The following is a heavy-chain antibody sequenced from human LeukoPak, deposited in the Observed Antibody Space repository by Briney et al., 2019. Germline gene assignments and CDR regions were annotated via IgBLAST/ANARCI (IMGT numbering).Heavy chain of an antibody. CDR2: ISASGANT. CDR1: GVTFSGYA. J-gene: IGHJ4*02. CDR3: AKGSRGNFPYYFDF. D-gene: IGHD1-26*01. Sequence: PGGSLRLSCAASGVTFSGYAMSWVRQAPGKGLERVSAISASGANTNSADSVKGRVTISRDNSKNTLYLQMNSLRDEDTAVYYCAKGSRGNFPYYFDFWGQGNLVTVSS. V-gene: IGHV3-23*01.